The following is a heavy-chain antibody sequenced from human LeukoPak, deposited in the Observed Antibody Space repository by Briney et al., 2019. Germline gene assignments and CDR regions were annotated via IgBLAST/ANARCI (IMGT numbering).Heavy chain of an antibody. D-gene: IGHD5-24*01. CDR3: ATSRDKHLPFDY. CDR1: GYTLTELS. CDR2: FDPEDGET. V-gene: IGHV1-24*01. J-gene: IGHJ4*02. Sequence: ASVKVSCKVSGYTLTELSMHWVRQAPGKGLEWMGGFDPEDGETIYAQKFQGRVTMTEDTSADTAYMELSSLRSEDTAVYYCATSRDKHLPFDYWGQGTLVTVSS.